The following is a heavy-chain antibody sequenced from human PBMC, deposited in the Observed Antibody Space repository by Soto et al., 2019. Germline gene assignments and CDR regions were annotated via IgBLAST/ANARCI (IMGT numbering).Heavy chain of an antibody. CDR2: IIPIFGTA. CDR1: GGTFSSYA. D-gene: IGHD3-10*01. J-gene: IGHJ4*02. Sequence: QVQLVQSGAEVKNPGSSVKVSCKASGGTFSSYAISWVRQAPGQGLEWMVGIIPIFGTANYAQKFHGRVKITADESTSTAYMELSSLRSEDTAVYYCATTYYGSGSYYSRGSYYFDYWGQGTLVTVSS. CDR3: ATTYYGSGSYYSRGSYYFDY. V-gene: IGHV1-69*01.